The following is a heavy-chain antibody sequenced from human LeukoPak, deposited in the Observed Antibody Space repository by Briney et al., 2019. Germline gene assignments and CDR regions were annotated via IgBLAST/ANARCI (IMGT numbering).Heavy chain of an antibody. CDR1: GFTFSNYW. Sequence: PGGSLRLSCAASGFTFSNYWVSWVRQAPGKGLEWVANIKQDGSEKCYVDSVKDRFTISRDNAKNSLYLQMNSLRAEDTAVYYCAREEYGDHLWWGQGTLVTVSS. J-gene: IGHJ4*02. CDR3: AREEYGDHLW. CDR2: IKQDGSEK. V-gene: IGHV3-7*01. D-gene: IGHD4-17*01.